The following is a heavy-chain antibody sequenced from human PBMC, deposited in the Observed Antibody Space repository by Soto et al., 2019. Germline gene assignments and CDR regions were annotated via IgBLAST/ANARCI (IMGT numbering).Heavy chain of an antibody. CDR3: AHFTYGSPFGPYYYYGMDV. D-gene: IGHD3-3*01. CDR1: GFSLSTSGVG. V-gene: IGHV2-5*02. CDR2: IYWDDDK. J-gene: IGHJ6*02. Sequence: QITLKESGPTLVKPTQTLTLTCTFSGFSLSTSGVGVGWIRQPPGKALEWLALIYWDDDKRYSPSLKSRLTIPKDTSKNQVVLTMTNTDPVDTATHYCAHFTYGSPFGPYYYYGMDVWGQGTTVTVSS.